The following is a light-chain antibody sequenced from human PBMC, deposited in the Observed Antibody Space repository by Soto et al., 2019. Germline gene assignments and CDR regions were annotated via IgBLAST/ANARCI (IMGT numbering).Light chain of an antibody. CDR3: QQSYITPWT. CDR1: QGIRNN. Sequence: DIGMTQSPSSLFASVGDRVTITCRASQGIRNNLGWYQKKPGKAPKRLIYGTSNLQTGVPSRLSGSGSGTEFTITISSMQTEDFATYFCQQSYITPWTFGHGTQVDI. V-gene: IGKV1-17*01. J-gene: IGKJ1*01. CDR2: GTS.